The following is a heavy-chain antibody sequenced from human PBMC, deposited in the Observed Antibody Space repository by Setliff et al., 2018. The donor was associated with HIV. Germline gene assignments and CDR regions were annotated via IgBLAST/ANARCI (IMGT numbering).Heavy chain of an antibody. D-gene: IGHD4-4*01. CDR3: ARDRSNYVGLDAFDI. CDR1: GYTFTSYD. J-gene: IGHJ3*02. CDR2: MNPNSGNT. V-gene: IGHV1-8*03. Sequence: ASVKVSCKASGYTFTSYDINWVRQATGQGLEWMGWMNPNSGNTGYAQKFQGRVTITRNTSIGAAYMELSSLRSEDTAVYYCARDRSNYVGLDAFDIWGQGTMVTVSS.